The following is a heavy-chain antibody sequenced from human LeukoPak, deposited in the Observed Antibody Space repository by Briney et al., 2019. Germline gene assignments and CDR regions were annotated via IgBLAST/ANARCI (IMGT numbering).Heavy chain of an antibody. CDR2: ISAYNGNT. J-gene: IGHJ6*02. CDR3: ARDIAVAGTLVLGEIRHAMDV. V-gene: IGHV1-18*01. CDR1: GYTFTSYG. Sequence: ASVKVSCKASGYTFTSYGISWVRQAPGQGLEWMGWISAYNGNTNYAQKLQGRVTMTTDTSTSTAYMELRSLRSDDTAVYYCARDIAVAGTLVLGEIRHAMDVWGQGTTVTVSS. D-gene: IGHD6-19*01.